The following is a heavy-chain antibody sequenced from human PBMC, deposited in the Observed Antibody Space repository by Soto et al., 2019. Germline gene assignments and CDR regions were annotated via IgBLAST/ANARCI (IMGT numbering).Heavy chain of an antibody. J-gene: IGHJ4*02. V-gene: IGHV1-2*02. CDR1: GYTFTGHY. Sequence: ASVKVSCKASGYTFTGHYMHCVRQAPGQVPEWMGWINPNSGGPNYAQKFRGRVTMTRDTSISTAYMELSRLRSDDTAVYYCARESTGVVVVAATDYPFDYWGQGTLVTVSS. CDR2: INPNSGGP. D-gene: IGHD2-15*01. CDR3: ARESTGVVVVAATDYPFDY.